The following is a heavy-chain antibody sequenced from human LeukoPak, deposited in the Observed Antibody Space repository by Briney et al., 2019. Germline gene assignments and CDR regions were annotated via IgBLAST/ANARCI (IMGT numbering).Heavy chain of an antibody. V-gene: IGHV4-61*02. CDR2: IYTSGST. D-gene: IGHD1-26*01. CDR3: ARITGSYYLYYFDY. CDR1: GGSISSSNW. J-gene: IGHJ4*02. Sequence: PSETLSLTCAVSGGSISSSNWWSWIRQPAGKGLEWIGRIYTSGSTNYNPSLKSRVTISVDTTKNQFSLKLSSVTAADTAVYYCARITGSYYLYYFDYWGQGTLVTVSS.